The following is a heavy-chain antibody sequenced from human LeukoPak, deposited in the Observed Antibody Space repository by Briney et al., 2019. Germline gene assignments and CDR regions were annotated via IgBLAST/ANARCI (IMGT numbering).Heavy chain of an antibody. D-gene: IGHD7-27*01. CDR3: ARGALKLTGDYYFDY. CDR2: IYYSGST. J-gene: IGHJ4*02. CDR1: GGSISSYY. V-gene: IGHV4-59*12. Sequence: SETLSLTCTVSGGSISSYYWSWIRQPPGKGLEWIGSIYYSGSTYYNPSLKSRVTISLDTSKNQFSLKLSSVTAADTAVYYCARGALKLTGDYYFDYWGQGTLVTVSS.